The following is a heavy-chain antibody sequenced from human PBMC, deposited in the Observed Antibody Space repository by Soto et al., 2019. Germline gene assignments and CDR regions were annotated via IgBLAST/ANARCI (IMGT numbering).Heavy chain of an antibody. J-gene: IGHJ3*01. D-gene: IGHD1-1*01. CDR1: GYTFSGYY. CDR2: INPNSGGT. CDR3: ARGAGEDGTTGNVRFAFDS. V-gene: IGHV1-2*02. Sequence: ASVKVSCKASGYTFSGYYMHWVRQAPGQGLEWMGWINPNSGGTNSAQKFQGRVTMTRDTSISTGYMELNGLRPDDTAVYYCARGAGEDGTTGNVRFAFDSWGQETMVTVSS.